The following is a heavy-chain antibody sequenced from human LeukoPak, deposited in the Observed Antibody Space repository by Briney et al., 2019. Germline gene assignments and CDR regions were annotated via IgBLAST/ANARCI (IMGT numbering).Heavy chain of an antibody. D-gene: IGHD6-13*01. Sequence: SETLSLTCTVSGGSISSYYCSCIRQPPGKGLEWIGFIYYSGSTNYNPSLKSRVTISVDTSKNQFSLKLSSVTAADTAVYYCARLGQYSSTWYDAQFWGQGTLVTVSS. J-gene: IGHJ4*02. V-gene: IGHV4-59*08. CDR1: GGSISSYY. CDR2: IYYSGST. CDR3: ARLGQYSSTWYDAQF.